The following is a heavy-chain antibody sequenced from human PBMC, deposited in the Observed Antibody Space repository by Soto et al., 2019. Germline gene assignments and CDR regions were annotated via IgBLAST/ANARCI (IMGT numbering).Heavy chain of an antibody. D-gene: IGHD4-17*01. CDR3: ARGDTVTTNY. J-gene: IGHJ4*02. Sequence: QVQLQQWGAGLLKPSETLSLTCAVYGGSFSGYYWSWIRQPPGKGLEWIGEINHSGSTNYNPSLKSRVPISVDTSKNQFSLKLSSVTAADTAVYYCARGDTVTTNYWGQGTLVTVSS. V-gene: IGHV4-34*01. CDR2: INHSGST. CDR1: GGSFSGYY.